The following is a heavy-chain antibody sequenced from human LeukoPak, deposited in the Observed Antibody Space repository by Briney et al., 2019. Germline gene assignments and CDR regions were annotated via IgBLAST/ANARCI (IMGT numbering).Heavy chain of an antibody. CDR1: GGSISSYY. V-gene: IGHV4-4*09. CDR2: IYTSGST. Sequence: SETLSLTCTVSGGSISSYYWSWIRQPPGKGLEWIGHIYTSGSTNYNPSLKSRVTISVDTSKNQFSLKLSSVTAADTAVYYCARLTPGDYYMDVWGKGTTVTVSS. CDR3: ARLTPGDYYMDV. D-gene: IGHD7-27*01. J-gene: IGHJ6*03.